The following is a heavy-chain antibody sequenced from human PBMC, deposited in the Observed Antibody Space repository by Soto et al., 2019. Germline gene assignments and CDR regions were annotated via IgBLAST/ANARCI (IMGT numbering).Heavy chain of an antibody. D-gene: IGHD5-18*01. CDR3: VSDRGYGHASVPYS. CDR2: ISSDGSLQ. V-gene: IGHV3-30*03. J-gene: IGHJ4*02. CDR1: GFAFSSYG. Sequence: QAQLVESGGGVVQPGRSLRLSCAASGFAFSSYGMHWVRQAPGTGLEWVAVISSDGSLQHYAESVKGRFTISRDNSKNMVLLQMSSLRAEDTAVYYCVSDRGYGHASVPYSWGQGTLVSVSS.